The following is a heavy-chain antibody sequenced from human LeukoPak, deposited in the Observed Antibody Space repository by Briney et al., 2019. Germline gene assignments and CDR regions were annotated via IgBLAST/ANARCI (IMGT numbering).Heavy chain of an antibody. Sequence: ASVKVSCKASGYTFTGYYMHWVRQAPGQGLEWMGWINPNSGGTNYAQKFQGRVTISVDTSKNQFSLKLSSVTAADTAVYYCARIKWIQYRYFDYWGQGTLVTVSS. V-gene: IGHV1-2*02. D-gene: IGHD5-18*01. CDR1: GYTFTGYY. CDR2: INPNSGGT. J-gene: IGHJ4*02. CDR3: ARIKWIQYRYFDY.